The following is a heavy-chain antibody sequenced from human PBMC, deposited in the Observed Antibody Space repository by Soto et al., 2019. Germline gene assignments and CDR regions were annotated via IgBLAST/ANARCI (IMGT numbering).Heavy chain of an antibody. CDR2: ISGYSGNA. Sequence: QVQLVQSGAEVKEPGASVKVSCKASGYTFSSHGIIWVRQAPGQGLEWMGWISGYSGNANFAQKFQVRLTMTTDTATDTAYMEMSSLGSDDTAVYYCARDRDSSGSLSGYWGQGTLVSVSS. J-gene: IGHJ4*02. D-gene: IGHD1-26*01. CDR1: GYTFSSHG. CDR3: ARDRDSSGSLSGY. V-gene: IGHV1-18*01.